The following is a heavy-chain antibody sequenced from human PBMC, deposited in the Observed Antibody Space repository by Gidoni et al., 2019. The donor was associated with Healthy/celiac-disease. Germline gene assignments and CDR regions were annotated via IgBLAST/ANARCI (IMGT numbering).Heavy chain of an antibody. CDR2: ISGSGGST. Sequence: EVQLLESGGGLVQPGGSLRLSCAASGFTFSSYAMSWVRQAPGKGLEWVSAISGSGGSTYYADSVKGRFTISRDNSKNTLYLQMNSLRAEDTAVYYCAKEYCSSTSCFTYYYDYGMDVWGQGTTVTVSS. CDR1: GFTFSSYA. CDR3: AKEYCSSTSCFTYYYDYGMDV. D-gene: IGHD2-2*01. J-gene: IGHJ6*02. V-gene: IGHV3-23*01.